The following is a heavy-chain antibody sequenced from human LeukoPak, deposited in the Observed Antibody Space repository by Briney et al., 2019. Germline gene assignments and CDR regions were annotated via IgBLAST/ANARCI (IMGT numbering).Heavy chain of an antibody. V-gene: IGHV3-48*01. CDR1: GFTFSTFA. J-gene: IGHJ4*02. D-gene: IGHD1-26*01. CDR3: ARVLVGATNG. CDR2: ISSSSSTI. Sequence: AGGSLRLSCAASGFTFSTFAMIWVRQAPGKGLEWVSYISSSSSTIYYADSVKGRFTISRDNAKNSLYLQMNSLRAEDTAVHYCARVLVGATNGWGQGTLVTVSS.